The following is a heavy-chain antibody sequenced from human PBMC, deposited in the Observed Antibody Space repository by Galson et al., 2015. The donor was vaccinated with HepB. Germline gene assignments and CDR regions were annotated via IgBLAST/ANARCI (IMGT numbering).Heavy chain of an antibody. D-gene: IGHD3-10*01. J-gene: IGHJ4*02. CDR3: ARRYYGSGSYYDY. CDR1: GYTFTSYG. V-gene: IGHV1-18*01. CDR2: ISAYNGNT. Sequence: SVKVSCKASGYTFTSYGISWVRQAPGQGLEWMGWISAYNGNTNYAQKLQGRVTVTTDTSTSTAYMELRNLRSDDTAVYYCARRYYGSGSYYDYWGQGTLVTVSS.